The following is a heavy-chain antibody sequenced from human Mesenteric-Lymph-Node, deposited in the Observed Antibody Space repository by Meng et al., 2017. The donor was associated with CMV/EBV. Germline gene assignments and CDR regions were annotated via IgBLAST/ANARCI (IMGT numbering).Heavy chain of an antibody. Sequence: GESLKISCAASGFIFSSYWMTWVRQAPGKGPEWVVSMNHDGSEKYYVDSVKGRFTVSRDNAKNSLYLQMNSLRAEDTAIYYCARDRGPNTLDYWGQGTLVTVSS. CDR3: ARDRGPNTLDY. V-gene: IGHV3-7*01. CDR1: GFIFSSYW. CDR2: MNHDGSEK. D-gene: IGHD2-8*01. J-gene: IGHJ4*02.